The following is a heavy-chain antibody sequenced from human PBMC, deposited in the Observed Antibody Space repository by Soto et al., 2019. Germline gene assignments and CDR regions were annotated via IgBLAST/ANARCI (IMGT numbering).Heavy chain of an antibody. CDR3: ARGGGFFDY. D-gene: IGHD3-10*01. V-gene: IGHV3-48*02. J-gene: IGHJ4*02. Sequence: EVQLVESGGGLVQPGGSLRLSCAASGFTFSSYVINWVRQAPGKGREWVSHSSISSSTRYYADSVRGRFTISRDNAKNSLYLQMNSLRDEDTAVYYCARGGGFFDYWGQGTLVTVSS. CDR2: SSISSSTR. CDR1: GFTFSSYV.